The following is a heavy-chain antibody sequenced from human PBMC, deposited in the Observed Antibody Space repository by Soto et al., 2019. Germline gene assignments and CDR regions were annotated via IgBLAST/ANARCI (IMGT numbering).Heavy chain of an antibody. J-gene: IGHJ4*02. CDR2: IWYDGSNK. D-gene: IGHD3-22*01. Sequence: QVQLVESGGGVVQPGRSLRLSCAASGFTFSSYGMHWVRQAPGKGLEWVAVIWYDGSNKYYADSVKGRFTISRDNSKNTLSLQMNSLRAEATAVYYCARDYDGSGSPGYYVDYWGQGTPVTVSS. CDR1: GFTFSSYG. CDR3: ARDYDGSGSPGYYVDY. V-gene: IGHV3-33*01.